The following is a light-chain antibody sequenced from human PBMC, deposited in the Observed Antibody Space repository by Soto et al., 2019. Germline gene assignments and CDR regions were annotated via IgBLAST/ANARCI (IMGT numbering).Light chain of an antibody. Sequence: QSVLTQPASVSGSPGQSITISCTGTSSDVGGYNYVSWYQYHPGKAPKLIIYDVTNRPSGVSNPFSGSKSGNTASLTISGLQPEDEADYYCSSYTTSNTRQIVFGTG. CDR1: SSDVGGYNY. V-gene: IGLV2-14*03. CDR3: SSYTTSNTRQIV. CDR2: DVT. J-gene: IGLJ1*01.